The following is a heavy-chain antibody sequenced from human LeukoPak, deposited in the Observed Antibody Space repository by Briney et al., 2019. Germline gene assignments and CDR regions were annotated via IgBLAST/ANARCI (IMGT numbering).Heavy chain of an antibody. CDR1: GFTFSSYW. D-gene: IGHD3-3*01. CDR2: IKQGGTEE. J-gene: IGHJ3*02. Sequence: GGSLRLSCAASGFTFSSYWMSWVRQAPGKGLEWVANIKQGGTEEYYVDSVKGRFTISRDNAKNSLYLQMNSLRAEDTAVYYCARPWRYAFDIWGQGTMVTVSS. CDR3: ARPWRYAFDI. V-gene: IGHV3-7*03.